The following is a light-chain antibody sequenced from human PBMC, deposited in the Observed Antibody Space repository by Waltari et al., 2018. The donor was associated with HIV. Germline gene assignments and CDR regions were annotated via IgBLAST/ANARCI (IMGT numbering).Light chain of an antibody. J-gene: IGLJ2*01. V-gene: IGLV1-47*01. CDR2: KNN. Sequence: QAVLTQTPSASASPGQKITISCSGSDSHVGSHYVYWYHQFPGRAPKPLLYKNNQRSSGVPDRFSGSKSGTSASLTISGLRSEDEGTYFCGAWDDNLRGLFGAGTKLTVL. CDR1: DSHVGSHY. CDR3: GAWDDNLRGL.